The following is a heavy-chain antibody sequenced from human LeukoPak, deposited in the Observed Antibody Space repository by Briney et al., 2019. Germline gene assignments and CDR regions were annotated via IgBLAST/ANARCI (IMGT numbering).Heavy chain of an antibody. CDR1: GGSFSGYY. V-gene: IGHV4-34*01. J-gene: IGHJ4*02. D-gene: IGHD6-13*01. CDR3: ARRGNSWPYYFDD. Sequence: SETLSLTCAVYGGSFSGYYWSWIRLPPGKGLEWIGEINHSGSTNYNPSLKSRVTISVDTSKNQFSLKLSSVTAADTAVYYCARRGNSWPYYFDDWGQGTLVTVSS. CDR2: INHSGST.